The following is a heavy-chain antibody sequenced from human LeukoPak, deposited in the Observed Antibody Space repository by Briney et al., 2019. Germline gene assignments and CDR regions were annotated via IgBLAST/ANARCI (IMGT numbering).Heavy chain of an antibody. CDR3: ARYGGDDAFDY. D-gene: IGHD2-21*02. CDR2: INPNSGGT. V-gene: IGHV1-2*02. Sequence: EASVRGSCKASGYTFTGYYMHWVRQAPGQGLEWMGWINPNSGGTNYAQKFQGRVTMTRDTSISTAYMELSRLRSDDTAVYYCARYGGDDAFDYWGQGTLVTVSS. CDR1: GYTFTGYY. J-gene: IGHJ4*02.